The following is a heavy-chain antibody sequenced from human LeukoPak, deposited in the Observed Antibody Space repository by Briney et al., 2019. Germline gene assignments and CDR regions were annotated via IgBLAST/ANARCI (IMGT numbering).Heavy chain of an antibody. V-gene: IGHV3-7*01. J-gene: IGHJ6*03. CDR3: ARESDSGYYPLYYYYMDV. Sequence: GGSLTLSCTVSGFTSSQYWMSWLRQAPGKGLEWVANIKKGGSEKNYVDSWKGRFTGSIDNAKISLYLQMNSLRAEDTAVYDCARESDSGYYPLYYYYMDVWGKGTTVTVSS. CDR2: IKKGGSEK. D-gene: IGHD5-12*01. CDR1: GFTSSQYW.